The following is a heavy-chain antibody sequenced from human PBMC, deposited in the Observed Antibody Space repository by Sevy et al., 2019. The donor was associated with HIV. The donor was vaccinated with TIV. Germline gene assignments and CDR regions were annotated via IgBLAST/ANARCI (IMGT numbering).Heavy chain of an antibody. J-gene: IGHJ5*02. V-gene: IGHV3-7*01. CDR3: ARDKGQGWFDP. CDR1: GFTFSNYW. CDR2: IKQDGSEK. Sequence: EGSLRLSCAASGFTFSNYWMSWVRQAPGKGLEWVANIKQDGSEKYYVDSVKGRFTISRDNAKNSLSLQMNSLRAGDTATYYCARDKGQGWFDPWGQGTLVTVSS.